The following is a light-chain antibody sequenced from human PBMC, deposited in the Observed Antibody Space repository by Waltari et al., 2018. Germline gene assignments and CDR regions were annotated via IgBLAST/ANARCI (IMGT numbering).Light chain of an antibody. V-gene: IGKV3-20*01. CDR2: HAS. CDR3: QKYESLPAT. Sequence: EIVLTQSPGTLSLSPGERATLSCRASQSVGRYLVWYQQKPGQAPRLLIYHASIRATGMPYRFSGSGSGTDFSLTISRLEPEDFAVYYCQKYESLPATFGQGTKVEI. CDR1: QSVGRY. J-gene: IGKJ1*01.